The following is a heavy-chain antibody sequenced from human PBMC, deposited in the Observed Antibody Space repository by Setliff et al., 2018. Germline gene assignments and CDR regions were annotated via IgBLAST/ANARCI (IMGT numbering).Heavy chain of an antibody. CDR1: GASLSSGTYY. Sequence: SKTLSLTCTVSGASLSSGTYYWGWIRQPPGKGLEWIGSIFYNGMAYYNPSLKSRVTMSLDTSRKQFSLKLTSVTAADTAVYYCVRDAGDGYGVDAYAGGGFDIWGQGTMVTVSS. CDR3: VRDAGDGYGVDAYAGGGFDI. CDR2: IFYNGMA. J-gene: IGHJ3*02. V-gene: IGHV4-39*07. D-gene: IGHD4-17*01.